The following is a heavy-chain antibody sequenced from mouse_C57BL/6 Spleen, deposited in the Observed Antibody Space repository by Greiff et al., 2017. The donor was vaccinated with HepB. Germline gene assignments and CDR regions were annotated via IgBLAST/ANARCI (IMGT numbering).Heavy chain of an antibody. CDR3: ARGYGSSYGWFAY. J-gene: IGHJ3*01. V-gene: IGHV3-6*01. CDR1: GYSITSGYY. CDR2: ISYDGSN. D-gene: IGHD1-1*01. Sequence: EVKVEESGPGLVKPSQSLSLTCSVTGYSITSGYYWNWIRQFPGNKLEWMGYISYDGSNNYNPSLKNRISITRDTSKNQFFLKLNSVTTEDTATYYCARGYGSSYGWFAYWGQGTLVTVSA.